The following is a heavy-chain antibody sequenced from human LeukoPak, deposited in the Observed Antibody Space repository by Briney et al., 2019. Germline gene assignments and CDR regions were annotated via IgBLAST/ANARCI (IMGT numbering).Heavy chain of an antibody. V-gene: IGHV4-59*08. D-gene: IGHD3-10*01. J-gene: IGHJ4*02. Sequence: SETLSLTCTVSGGSISSYYWSWIRQPPGKGLEWIGYIYYSGSTNYNPSLKSRVTISVDTSKNQFSLKLSSVTAADTAVYYCARRIYGSGSYYFDYWGQGTLVTVSS. CDR3: ARRIYGSGSYYFDY. CDR2: IYYSGST. CDR1: GGSISSYY.